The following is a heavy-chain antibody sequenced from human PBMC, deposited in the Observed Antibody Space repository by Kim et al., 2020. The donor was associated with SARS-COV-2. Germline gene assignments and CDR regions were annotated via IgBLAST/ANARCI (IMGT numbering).Heavy chain of an antibody. V-gene: IGHV3-48*02. J-gene: IGHJ4*02. CDR3: ATQGWQQSFGY. CDR1: GSRFSGYG. CDR2: ISTSGSTT. Sequence: GGSLRLSCAASGSRFSGYGMKWVRQAPGKGLEWVSFISTSGSTTHYADSVQGRFTVSRDNVENSLYLQMKSLRDEDTAVYYCATQGWQQSFGYWGQGTLV.